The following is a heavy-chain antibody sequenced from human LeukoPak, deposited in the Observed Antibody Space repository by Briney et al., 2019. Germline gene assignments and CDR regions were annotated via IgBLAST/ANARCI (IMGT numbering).Heavy chain of an antibody. CDR1: GGSISSSSYY. CDR3: ARDARTGDLGGY. Sequence: SETLSLTCTVSGGSISSSSYYWGWIRQPPGKGLEWIGEINHSGSTNYNPSLKSRVTISVDTSKNQFSLKLSSVTAADTAVYYCARDARTGDLGGYWGQGTLVTVSS. V-gene: IGHV4-39*07. CDR2: INHSGST. D-gene: IGHD7-27*01. J-gene: IGHJ4*02.